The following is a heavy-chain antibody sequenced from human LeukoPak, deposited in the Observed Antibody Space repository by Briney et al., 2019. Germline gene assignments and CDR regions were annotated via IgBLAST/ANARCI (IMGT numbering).Heavy chain of an antibody. CDR2: ISYDGSNK. CDR1: GFTFNSYA. D-gene: IGHD5-12*01. J-gene: IGHJ4*02. V-gene: IGHV3-30*04. CDR3: ARDQLAYGGYDTQFDY. Sequence: PGGSLRLSCAASGFTFNSYAIHWVRQAPGKGLEWVAVISYDGSNKYYAESVKGRFTISRDNSKNTLYLQLNSLRPDDTAVYYCARDQLAYGGYDTQFDYWGQGTLVTVSS.